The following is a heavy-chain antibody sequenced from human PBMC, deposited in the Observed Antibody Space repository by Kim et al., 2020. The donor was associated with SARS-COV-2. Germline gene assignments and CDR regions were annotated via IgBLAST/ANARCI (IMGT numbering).Heavy chain of an antibody. CDR3: ARGGADVMITFGGVIVTDAFDI. CDR1: GFTFSSYA. D-gene: IGHD3-16*02. V-gene: IGHV3-30*04. Sequence: GGSLRLSCAASGFTFSSYAMHWVRQAPGKGLEWVAVISYDGSNKYYADSVKGRFTISRDNSKNTLYLQMNSLRAEDTAVYYCARGGADVMITFGGVIVTDAFDIWGQGTMVTVSS. J-gene: IGHJ3*02. CDR2: ISYDGSNK.